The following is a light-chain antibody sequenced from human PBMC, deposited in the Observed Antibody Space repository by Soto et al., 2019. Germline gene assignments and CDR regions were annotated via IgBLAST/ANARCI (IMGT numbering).Light chain of an antibody. CDR2: GNT. CDR1: KSNIATGYD. J-gene: IGLJ2*01. V-gene: IGLV1-40*01. CDR3: QSYDTSPRGVI. Sequence: QPVLTQPPSVSGAPGQRVTISCTGNKSNIATGYDVHWYQQLPGAAPKLLIYGNTNRPSGVPDRFSGSKSGASASLAITGLLAEDEADYYCQSYDTSPRGVIFGGGTKLTVL.